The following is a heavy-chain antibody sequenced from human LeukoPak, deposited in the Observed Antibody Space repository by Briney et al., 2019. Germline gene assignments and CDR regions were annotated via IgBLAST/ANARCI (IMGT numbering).Heavy chain of an antibody. Sequence: PGESLKISCKGSGYSFTSYWIGWVRQMPGKGLEWMGIIYPGDSDTRYSPSFQGQVTISADKSISTAYLQWSSLKASDTAMYYCATLSTLYCSGGSCHGFDYWGQGTLVTVSS. D-gene: IGHD2-15*01. V-gene: IGHV5-51*01. CDR1: GYSFTSYW. J-gene: IGHJ4*02. CDR3: ATLSTLYCSGGSCHGFDY. CDR2: IYPGDSDT.